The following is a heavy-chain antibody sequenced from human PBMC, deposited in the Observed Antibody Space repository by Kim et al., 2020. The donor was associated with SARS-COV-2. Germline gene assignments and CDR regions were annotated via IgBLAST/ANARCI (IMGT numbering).Heavy chain of an antibody. CDR1: GYTFTSYA. CDR2: INAGNGNT. D-gene: IGHD5-18*01. J-gene: IGHJ6*02. CDR3: ARGRNTAMESLYYYYGMDV. Sequence: ASVKVSCKASGYTFTSYAMHWVRQAPGQRLEWMGWINAGNGNTKYSQKFQGRVTITRDTSASTAYMELSSLRSEDTAVYYCARGRNTAMESLYYYYGMDVWGQGTTVTVSS. V-gene: IGHV1-3*01.